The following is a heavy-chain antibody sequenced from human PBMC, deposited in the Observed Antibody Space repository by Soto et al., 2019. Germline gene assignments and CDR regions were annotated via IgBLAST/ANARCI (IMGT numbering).Heavy chain of an antibody. J-gene: IGHJ2*01. CDR2: IYYSGST. D-gene: IGHD3-3*01. V-gene: IGHV4-39*01. CDR3: ARLSEYSCFKAEDSIRFTVPVSAFLLNRSSDL. Sequence: PWKGLEWIGSIYYSGSTYYNTSLKSRVTISVDTSKNKFSLKLSSVTAADTAVYYCARLSEYSCFKAEDSIRFTVPVSAFLLNRSSDL.